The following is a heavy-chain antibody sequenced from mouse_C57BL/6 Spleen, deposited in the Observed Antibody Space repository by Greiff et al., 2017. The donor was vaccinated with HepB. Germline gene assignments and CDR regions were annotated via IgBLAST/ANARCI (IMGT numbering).Heavy chain of an antibody. CDR3: AKSVYCYGGGYDY. CDR2: IYPGSGST. J-gene: IGHJ2*01. CDR1: GYTFTGYW. V-gene: IGHV1-55*01. Sequence: QVQLQQPGAELVKPGASVKMSCKASGYTFTGYWITWVKQRPGQGLEWIGDIYPGSGSTNYNEKFKSKATLTVDTSSSTAYMQLSSLTSEDSAVYSWAKSVYCYGGGYDYWGQGTTLTVSS. D-gene: IGHD1-1*01.